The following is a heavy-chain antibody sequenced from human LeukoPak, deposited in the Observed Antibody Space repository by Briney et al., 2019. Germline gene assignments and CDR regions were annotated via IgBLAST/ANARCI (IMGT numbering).Heavy chain of an antibody. CDR3: AKMDEYCSSTSCYI. Sequence: PGGSLRLSCAASGFTFSSYGMHWVRQAPGKGLEWVAFIRYDGSNKYYADSVKGRFTISRDNSKNTLYPQMNSLRAEDTAVYYCAKMDEYCSSTSCYIWGQGTLVTVSS. CDR2: IRYDGSNK. V-gene: IGHV3-30*02. J-gene: IGHJ4*02. CDR1: GFTFSSYG. D-gene: IGHD2-2*02.